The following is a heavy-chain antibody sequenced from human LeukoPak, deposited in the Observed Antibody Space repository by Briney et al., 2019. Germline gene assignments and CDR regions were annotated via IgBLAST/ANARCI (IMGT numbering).Heavy chain of an antibody. V-gene: IGHV4-34*01. CDR2: INHSGST. Sequence: SETLSLTCAVYGGAVSGYYLILIRQHPCNGLVLIGEINHSGSTNYNPSLKSRATISVDTSKNQFSLKLSSVTAADTAVYYCARVGGVLWLLFDYWGQGTLVTVSS. CDR3: ARVGGVLWLLFDY. D-gene: IGHD5-18*01. J-gene: IGHJ4*02. CDR1: GGAVSGYY.